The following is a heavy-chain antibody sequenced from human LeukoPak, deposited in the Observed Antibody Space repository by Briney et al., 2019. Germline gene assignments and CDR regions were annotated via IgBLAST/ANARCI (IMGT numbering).Heavy chain of an antibody. CDR1: GYTFTSYG. Sequence: GASVKVSCKSSGYTFTSYGISWVRQAPGQGREWMGWISAYSGNTNYAQKLQGRVTMTTDTSTSTAYMELRSLRSDDTAVYYCARDIAAAGNDAFDIWGQGTMVTVSS. V-gene: IGHV1-18*01. CDR2: ISAYSGNT. D-gene: IGHD6-13*01. J-gene: IGHJ3*02. CDR3: ARDIAAAGNDAFDI.